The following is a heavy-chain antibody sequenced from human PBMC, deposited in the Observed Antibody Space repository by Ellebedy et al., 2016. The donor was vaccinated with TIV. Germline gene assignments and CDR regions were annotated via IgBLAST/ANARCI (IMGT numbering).Heavy chain of an antibody. J-gene: IGHJ3*02. D-gene: IGHD1-14*01. CDR1: GFDFHDYA. Sequence: SLKISXAASGFDFHDYAMNWVRQAPGTGLEWVSGISWNSADIRYADSVKGRFSISRDNAKKSVYLQMNTLRPDDTAFYFCAKGFVQPLTGAFDIWGQGAMVTVS. V-gene: IGHV3-9*01. CDR3: AKGFVQPLTGAFDI. CDR2: ISWNSADI.